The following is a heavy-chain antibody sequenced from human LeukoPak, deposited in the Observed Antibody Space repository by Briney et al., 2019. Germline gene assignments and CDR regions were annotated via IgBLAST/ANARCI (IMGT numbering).Heavy chain of an antibody. CDR2: IGGGGTE. CDR3: ARAQGALDY. CDR1: GFTITTYA. V-gene: IGHV3-23*01. J-gene: IGHJ4*02. Sequence: PGGSLRLFCAASGFTITTYAVNWVRQAPGKGLEWVSGIGGGGTEYYADSVKGRFIISSDNSQNLVHLQMNSLTVEDTAAYYCARAQGALDYWGQGTLVTVSS. D-gene: IGHD1-26*01.